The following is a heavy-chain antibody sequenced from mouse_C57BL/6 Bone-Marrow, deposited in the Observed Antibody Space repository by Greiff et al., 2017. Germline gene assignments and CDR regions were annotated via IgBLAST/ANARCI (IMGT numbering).Heavy chain of an antibody. CDR3: ARQGGLYYGSSSGFAY. D-gene: IGHD1-1*01. J-gene: IGHJ3*01. V-gene: IGHV5-6*01. Sequence: VQLKESGGDLVKPGGSLKLSCAASGFTFSSYGMSWVRQTPDKRLEWVATISSGGSYTYYPDSVKGRFTISRDNAKNTLYLQMSSLKSEDTAMYDCARQGGLYYGSSSGFAYWGQGTLVTVSA. CDR2: ISSGGSYT. CDR1: GFTFSSYG.